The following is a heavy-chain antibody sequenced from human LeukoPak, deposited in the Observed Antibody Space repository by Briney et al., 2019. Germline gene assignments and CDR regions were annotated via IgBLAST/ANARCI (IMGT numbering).Heavy chain of an antibody. CDR2: IRSKAYGGTA. V-gene: IGHV3-49*03. D-gene: IGHD6-19*01. J-gene: IGHJ4*02. CDR1: GFTFGDHG. Sequence: GGSLRLSCTASGFTFGDHGLNWFRQAPGKGLEWVGFIRSKAYGGTAEYAASAKGRFTISRDDSENIAYVEMNSLQSEDTAVYYCARDLRAVAHDFDCWGQGTLVTVSS. CDR3: ARDLRAVAHDFDC.